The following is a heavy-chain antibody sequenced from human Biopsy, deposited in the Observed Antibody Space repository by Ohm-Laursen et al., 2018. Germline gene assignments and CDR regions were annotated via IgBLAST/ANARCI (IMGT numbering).Heavy chain of an antibody. CDR2: VSYSGNT. CDR3: AAYYYDSSGYFYAFHY. D-gene: IGHD3-22*01. V-gene: IGHV4-59*08. J-gene: IGHJ4*02. CDR1: GVSISSYF. Sequence: SETLSLTCTVSGVSISSYFWSWIRQPLGKGLEWIGYVSYSGNTKYNPSLKSRVIISADTSKNQFSLKLSSVTAADTAMNYCAAYYYDSSGYFYAFHYWGQGTLVTVSS.